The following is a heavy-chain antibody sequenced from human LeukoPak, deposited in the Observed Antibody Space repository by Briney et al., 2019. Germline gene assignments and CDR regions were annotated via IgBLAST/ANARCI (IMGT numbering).Heavy chain of an antibody. D-gene: IGHD2-15*01. CDR3: ARDRLRYCSGGSCYPAKNDAFDI. Sequence: ASVKVSCKASGGTFSSYAISWVRQAPGQGLEWMGGIIPIFGTANYAQKFQGGVTITADESTSTAYMELSSLRSEDTAVYYCARDRLRYCSGGSCYPAKNDAFDIWGQGTMVTVSS. CDR2: IIPIFGTA. V-gene: IGHV1-69*13. J-gene: IGHJ3*02. CDR1: GGTFSSYA.